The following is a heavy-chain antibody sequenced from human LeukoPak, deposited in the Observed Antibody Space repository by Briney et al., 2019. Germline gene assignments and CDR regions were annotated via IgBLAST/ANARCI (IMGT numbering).Heavy chain of an antibody. Sequence: GGSLRLSCAASGFSFSSYSMNWVRQAPGKGLEWVSSISSSSSYIYYADSVKGRFTISRDNAKNSLYLQMNSLRAEDTAVYYCARHPDSYGYFDYWGQGTLVTVSS. V-gene: IGHV3-21*04. CDR2: ISSSSSYI. D-gene: IGHD5-18*01. CDR1: GFSFSSYS. J-gene: IGHJ4*02. CDR3: ARHPDSYGYFDY.